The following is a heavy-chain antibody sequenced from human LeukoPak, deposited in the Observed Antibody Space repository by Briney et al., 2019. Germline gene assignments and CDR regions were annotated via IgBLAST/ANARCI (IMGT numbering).Heavy chain of an antibody. D-gene: IGHD3-10*01. J-gene: IGHJ4*02. V-gene: IGHV4-34*01. CDR2: INHSGST. CDR1: GGSFSGYY. Sequence: SETLSLTCAVYGGSFSGYYWSWIRQPPGKGLEWIGEINHSGSTNYNPSLKSRVTISVDTSKNQFSLKLSSVTAADTAVYYCARGVRGQFDYWGQGTLVTVSS. CDR3: ARGVRGQFDY.